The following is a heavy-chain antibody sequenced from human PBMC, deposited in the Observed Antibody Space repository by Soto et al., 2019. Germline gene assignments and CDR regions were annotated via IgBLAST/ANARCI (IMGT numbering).Heavy chain of an antibody. CDR3: AREIVTAGGNNYFDP. J-gene: IGHJ5*02. V-gene: IGHV4-4*02. CDR1: GGTVASSHW. D-gene: IGHD2-21*02. Sequence: QVQLQESGPRLVKPSGSLSLTCGVSGGTVASSHWGSWVRQSPGGGLEWIGNVYHTGDTNLNPSLQSRVTISVDKSNNQFSLRLNSLTAADTAVYFCAREIVTAGGNNYFDPWGPGTLVTVSS. CDR2: VYHTGDT.